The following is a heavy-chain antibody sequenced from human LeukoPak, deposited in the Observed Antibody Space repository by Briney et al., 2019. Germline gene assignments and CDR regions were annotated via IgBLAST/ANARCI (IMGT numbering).Heavy chain of an antibody. V-gene: IGHV3-11*04. CDR1: GFTFSDYY. CDR2: ISSSGSTI. Sequence: MAGGSLRLSCAASGFTFSDYYMSWIRQAPGKGLEWVSYISSSGSTIYYADSVKGRFTISRDNAKNSLYLPMNSLRAEDTAVYYCARAIGSRTTANYFDYWGQGTLVTVSS. CDR3: ARAIGSRTTANYFDY. J-gene: IGHJ4*02. D-gene: IGHD3-10*01.